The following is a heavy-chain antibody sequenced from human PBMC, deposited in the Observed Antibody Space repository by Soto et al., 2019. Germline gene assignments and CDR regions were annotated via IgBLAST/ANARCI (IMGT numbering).Heavy chain of an antibody. J-gene: IGHJ3*02. D-gene: IGHD2-2*01. V-gene: IGHV1-18*01. CDR3: ARVVDQLPTAPEKGLVYAFDI. CDR1: GYTFTSYG. Sequence: QVQLVQSGAEVKKPGASVKVSCKASGYTFTSYGISWVRQAPGQGLEWMGWISAYNGNTNYAQKLQGRVTMTTDTATSTGYMELRGLRSDDTGVYYCARVVDQLPTAPEKGLVYAFDIWGQGTMVTVSS. CDR2: ISAYNGNT.